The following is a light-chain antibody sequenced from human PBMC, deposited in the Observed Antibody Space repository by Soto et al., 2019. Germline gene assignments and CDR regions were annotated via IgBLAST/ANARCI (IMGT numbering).Light chain of an antibody. Sequence: DIVMTQCPDSLAVSLGERATINCKSSQSVLYSSNNKNYLAWYQQKPGQPPKLLIYWASTRESGVPDRFSGSGSGTDFTLTISSLQAEDVAVYYCQQYHSTPPITFGQGTRLEIK. V-gene: IGKV4-1*01. J-gene: IGKJ5*01. CDR3: QQYHSTPPIT. CDR1: QSVLYSSNNKNY. CDR2: WAS.